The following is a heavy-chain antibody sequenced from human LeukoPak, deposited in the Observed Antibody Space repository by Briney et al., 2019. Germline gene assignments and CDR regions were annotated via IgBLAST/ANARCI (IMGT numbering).Heavy chain of an antibody. V-gene: IGHV1-58*01. CDR1: GFTFTSSA. Sequence: SVKGSCKASGFTFTSSAVQWVRQARGQRLEWIGWIVVGSGNTNYAQKFQERVTITRDMSTSTAYMALSSLRSEDTAVYYCAARNAYGDYTLYFDYWGQGTLVTVSS. CDR2: IVVGSGNT. D-gene: IGHD4-17*01. CDR3: AARNAYGDYTLYFDY. J-gene: IGHJ4*02.